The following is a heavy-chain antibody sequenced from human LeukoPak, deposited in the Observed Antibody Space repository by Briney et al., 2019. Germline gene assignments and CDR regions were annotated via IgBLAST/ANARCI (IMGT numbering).Heavy chain of an antibody. CDR1: GFSFNSYA. J-gene: IGHJ4*02. CDR3: ARLPTFYYDSSHYHYDY. D-gene: IGHD3-22*01. Sequence: GGSLRLSCAASGFSFNSYAIHWVRQAPGKGLEWASSISGSGPSTDYADSVKGRFTISRDKSKNTLYLQMNSLRVEDTAVYYCARLPTFYYDSSHYHYDYWGQGTLVTVSS. V-gene: IGHV3-23*01. CDR2: ISGSGPST.